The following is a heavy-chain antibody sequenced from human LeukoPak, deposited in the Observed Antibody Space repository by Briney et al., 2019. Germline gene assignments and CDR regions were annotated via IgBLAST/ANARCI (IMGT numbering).Heavy chain of an antibody. V-gene: IGHV3-23*01. CDR1: GFTFSSYG. CDR3: AKCSGGSCYNAFDI. J-gene: IGHJ3*02. D-gene: IGHD2-15*01. Sequence: GGSLRLSCAASGFTFSSYGMSWVRQALGKGLEWVSAISGSDGSTYYADSVKGRFTISRDNSKNTLYLQMNSLRAEDTAVYYCAKCSGGSCYNAFDIWGQGTMVTVSS. CDR2: ISGSDGST.